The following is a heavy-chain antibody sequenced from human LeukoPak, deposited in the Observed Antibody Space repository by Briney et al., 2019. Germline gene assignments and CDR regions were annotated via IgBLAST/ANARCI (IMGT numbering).Heavy chain of an antibody. V-gene: IGHV3-30*02. CDR3: ARSPNSLYFDY. D-gene: IGHD5-18*01. Sequence: PGGSLRLSCAASGFTFSGSGMHWVRQAPGKGLEWVAFIRYHGSDKYYADSVKGRFTISRDNSKNTLYLQMNSLRPEDTSVYYCARSPNSLYFDYWGQGTLVTVSS. CDR2: IRYHGSDK. CDR1: GFTFSGSG. J-gene: IGHJ4*02.